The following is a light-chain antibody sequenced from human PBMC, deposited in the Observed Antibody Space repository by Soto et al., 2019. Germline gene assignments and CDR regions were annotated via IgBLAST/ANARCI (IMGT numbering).Light chain of an antibody. CDR2: DAS. CDR1: QSVRSN. V-gene: IGKV3-15*01. Sequence: EVVMTQSPATLSVSPGEGAILSCRASQSVRSNLTWYRQQPGQAPRLLIHDASTRATGVPARFSGSGSGTEFTLTINSLQSEDFAVYFCQHYNEWPLTFGGGTRVEIK. J-gene: IGKJ4*01. CDR3: QHYNEWPLT.